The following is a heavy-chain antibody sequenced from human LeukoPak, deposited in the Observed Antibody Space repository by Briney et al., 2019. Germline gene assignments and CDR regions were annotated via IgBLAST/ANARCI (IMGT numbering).Heavy chain of an antibody. CDR2: IYYSGST. V-gene: IGHV4-31*03. Sequence: SETLSLTCTVSGGSVSSGSYYWSWIRQHPGKGLEWIGYIYYSGSTYYNPSLKSRVTISVDTSKNQFSLKLSSVTAADTAVYYCARDFPYCSSTSCSGMDVWGQGTTVTVSS. CDR3: ARDFPYCSSTSCSGMDV. J-gene: IGHJ6*02. D-gene: IGHD2-2*01. CDR1: GGSVSSGSYY.